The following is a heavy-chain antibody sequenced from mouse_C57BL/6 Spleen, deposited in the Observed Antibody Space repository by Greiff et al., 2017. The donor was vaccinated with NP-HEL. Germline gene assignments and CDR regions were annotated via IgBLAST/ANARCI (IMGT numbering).Heavy chain of an antibody. D-gene: IGHD1-1*01. CDR1: GYTFTGYW. Sequence: VQLQQSGAELMKPGASVKLSCKATGYTFTGYWVAWVKQRPGPGLEWIGEILPGSGSTNYNGKFKGKATFTADTSSNTAYMQRSSLTSEDSAIYYCARSGGPYYYGSSYGFAYWGQGTLVTVSA. J-gene: IGHJ3*01. CDR2: ILPGSGST. CDR3: ARSGGPYYYGSSYGFAY. V-gene: IGHV1-9*01.